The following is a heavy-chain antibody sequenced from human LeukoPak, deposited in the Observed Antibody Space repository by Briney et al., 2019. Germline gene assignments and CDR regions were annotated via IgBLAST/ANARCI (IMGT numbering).Heavy chain of an antibody. V-gene: IGHV4-59*12. D-gene: IGHD3-22*01. CDR3: ASYDSSGYPPRY. CDR1: GGSISSYY. Sequence: SETLSLTCTVSGGSISSYYWSWIRQPPGKGLEWIGYIYYSGSTNYNPSLKSRVTISVDTSKNQFSLKLSSVTAADTAVYYCASYDSSGYPPRYWGQGTLVTVPS. J-gene: IGHJ4*02. CDR2: IYYSGST.